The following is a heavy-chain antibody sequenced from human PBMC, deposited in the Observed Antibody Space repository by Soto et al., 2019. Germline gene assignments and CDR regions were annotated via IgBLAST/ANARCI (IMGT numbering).Heavy chain of an antibody. V-gene: IGHV4-34*01. Sequence: QVQLQQWGAGLLKPSETLSLTCAVYGGSFSGYYWSWIRQPPGKGLEWIGEINHSGNTNYNPSLKSRVTISVDTSKSQFSLNLSSVTAADTAVYYCARVRIPGGDYYFDYWGQGILVTVSS. J-gene: IGHJ4*02. CDR2: INHSGNT. CDR3: ARVRIPGGDYYFDY. CDR1: GGSFSGYY. D-gene: IGHD4-17*01.